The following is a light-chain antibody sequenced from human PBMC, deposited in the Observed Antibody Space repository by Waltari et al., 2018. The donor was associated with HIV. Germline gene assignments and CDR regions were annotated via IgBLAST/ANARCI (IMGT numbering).Light chain of an antibody. J-gene: IGLJ1*01. CDR3: SSYTVPGTL. V-gene: IGLV2-14*01. CDR1: SRDIGAYNS. CDR2: DVS. Sequence: SALTQPASVSGSPGQSITISCTGTSRDIGAYNSVSWYQQYPGKAPKLMIYDVSNRPSGVSTRFSGSKSGNTASLTISGLQAEDEADYYCSSYTVPGTLFGTGTRVTVL.